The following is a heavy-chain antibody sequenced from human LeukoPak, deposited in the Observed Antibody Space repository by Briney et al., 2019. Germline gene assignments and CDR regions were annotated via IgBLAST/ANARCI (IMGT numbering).Heavy chain of an antibody. CDR2: ISSSSSYI. Sequence: GGSLRLSCAASGFTFSSYSMNWVRQAPGKGLEWVSSISSSSSYIYYADSVKGRFTISRDNAKNSLYLQMYSLRAEDTAVYYCARDLVVPAAIWPVERLFAPWGQGTLVTVSS. V-gene: IGHV3-21*01. J-gene: IGHJ5*02. D-gene: IGHD2-2*02. CDR3: ARDLVVPAAIWPVERLFAP. CDR1: GFTFSSYS.